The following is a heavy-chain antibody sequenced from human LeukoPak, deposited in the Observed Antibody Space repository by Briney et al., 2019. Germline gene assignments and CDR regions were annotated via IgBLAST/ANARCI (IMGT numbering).Heavy chain of an antibody. CDR2: INHSGST. V-gene: IGHV4-39*07. CDR3: ARGIRPVGYYYYMDV. J-gene: IGHJ6*03. CDR1: GGSISSSSYY. Sequence: PSETLSLTCTVSGGSISSSSYYWSWIRQPPGKGLEWIGEINHSGSTNYNPSLKSRVTISVDTSKNQFSLKLSSVTAADTAVYYCARGIRPVGYYYYMDVWGKGTTVTISS.